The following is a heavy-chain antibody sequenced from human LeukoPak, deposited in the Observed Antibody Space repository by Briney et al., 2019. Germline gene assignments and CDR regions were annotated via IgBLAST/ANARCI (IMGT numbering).Heavy chain of an antibody. CDR3: AREGGKLYQYLYRFDP. Sequence: AASVKDSCKASGYTFTSYGISWVRQAPGQGLEWMGWISAYNGNTNYAQKLQGRVTMTTDTSTSTAYMELRSLRSDDTAVYYCAREGGKLYQYLYRFDPWGQGTLVTVSS. CDR2: ISAYNGNT. CDR1: GYTFTSYG. J-gene: IGHJ5*02. D-gene: IGHD2-2*02. V-gene: IGHV1-18*01.